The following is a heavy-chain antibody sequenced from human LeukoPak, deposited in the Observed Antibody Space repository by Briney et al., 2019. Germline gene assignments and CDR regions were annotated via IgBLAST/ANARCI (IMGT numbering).Heavy chain of an antibody. CDR3: VKEVPGTTIYD. J-gene: IGHJ4*02. CDR1: GFIVSTNY. D-gene: IGHD4-11*01. Sequence: GGSLRLSCVASGFIVSTNYMSWVRQAPGKGLEWVAVIFRGDGTYHADSVKGRFTIPRDTSKNTVYLHMNSLTAEDTAIYYCVKEVPGTTIYDWGQGILVTVSS. CDR2: IFRGDGT. V-gene: IGHV3-66*01.